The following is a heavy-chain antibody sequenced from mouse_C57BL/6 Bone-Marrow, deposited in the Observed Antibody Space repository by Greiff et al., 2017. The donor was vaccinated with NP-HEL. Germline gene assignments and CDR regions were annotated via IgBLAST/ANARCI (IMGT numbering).Heavy chain of an antibody. Sequence: QVQLQQSGAELMKPGASVKMSCKASGYTFTSYWITWVKQRPGQGLEWIGDIYPGSGSTNYNEKFKSKATLTVDTSSSTAYMQLSSLTSEDSAVYYCASHGSSRAWFAYWGQGTLVTVSA. D-gene: IGHD1-1*01. V-gene: IGHV1-55*01. CDR1: GYTFTSYW. CDR2: IYPGSGST. CDR3: ASHGSSRAWFAY. J-gene: IGHJ3*01.